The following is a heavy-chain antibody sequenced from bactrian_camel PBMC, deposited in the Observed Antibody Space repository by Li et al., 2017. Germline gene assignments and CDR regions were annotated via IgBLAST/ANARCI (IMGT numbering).Heavy chain of an antibody. Sequence: QLVESGGGSVQPGGSLKLSCVVSGFSYKNICIGWFRQAPGKEREEVATFYTGSDNPYVATSVKSRFTASRDEAKNTLYLQMNNLKPDDSGMYHCAADDRAYPQTCQYNTWGQGTQVTVS. CDR2: FYTGSDNP. J-gene: IGHJ4*01. CDR1: GFSYKNIC. V-gene: IGHV3-2*01. CDR3: AADDRAYPQTCQYNT. D-gene: IGHD3*01.